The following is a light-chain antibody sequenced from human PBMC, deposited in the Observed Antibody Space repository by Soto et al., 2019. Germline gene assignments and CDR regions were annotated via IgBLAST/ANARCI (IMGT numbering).Light chain of an antibody. CDR1: QSVSSY. CDR2: GAS. J-gene: IGKJ5*01. V-gene: IGKV3-15*01. CDR3: QQYKSWPPIT. Sequence: EIVLTQSPATLSLSPGERATLSCRASQSVSSYLAWYQQKPGQAPSLLIYGASTRATGVPDRFSGTGSGTEFTLTISSLKSEDYAVYYCQQYKSWPPITFGQGTRLENK.